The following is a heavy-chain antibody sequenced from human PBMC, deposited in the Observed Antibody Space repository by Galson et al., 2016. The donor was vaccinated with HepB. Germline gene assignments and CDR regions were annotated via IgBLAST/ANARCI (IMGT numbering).Heavy chain of an antibody. CDR1: GYSFTSYW. V-gene: IGHV5-10-1*01. CDR2: IDPSDSYT. D-gene: IGHD3-22*01. Sequence: QSGAEVKKSGESLRISCKGSGYSFTSYWINWVRQMPGKGLEWMGRIDPSDSYTNYSPSFQGHVTISADKSISTAYLQWSSLKASDTAMYYCTRDYDSSGYYQNFGYWGQGTLVTVSS. J-gene: IGHJ4*02. CDR3: TRDYDSSGYYQNFGY.